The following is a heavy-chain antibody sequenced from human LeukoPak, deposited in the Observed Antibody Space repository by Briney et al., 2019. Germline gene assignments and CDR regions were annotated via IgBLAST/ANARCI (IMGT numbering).Heavy chain of an antibody. CDR3: ARLEKNSYYYMDV. J-gene: IGHJ6*03. CDR1: VFTVSSNY. V-gene: IGHV3-53*01. D-gene: IGHD1-1*01. CDR2: FYASGSI. Sequence: GGSLRLSRAVSVFTVSSNYMGWVRQAPGKGLEWVSVFYASGSIYYADSVKGRFTISRDNSENTVFLQMNTLRAEDTAVYYCARLEKNSYYYMDVWGKKTTVTVSS.